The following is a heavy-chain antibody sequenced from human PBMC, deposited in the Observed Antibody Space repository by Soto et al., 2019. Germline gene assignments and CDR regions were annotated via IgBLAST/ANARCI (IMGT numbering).Heavy chain of an antibody. Sequence: SETLSLTCTVSGGSISRSPSYWGWIRQTPGKGLEWIGSIYYTGSTNFNPALKSRVSISVDTANNQFSLRLSSVTAADTAVYYCARARQQVVSDYYYGMDVWGLGTTVTVSS. D-gene: IGHD2-15*01. CDR3: ARARQQVVSDYYYGMDV. CDR1: GGSISRSPSY. V-gene: IGHV4-39*01. CDR2: IYYTGST. J-gene: IGHJ6*02.